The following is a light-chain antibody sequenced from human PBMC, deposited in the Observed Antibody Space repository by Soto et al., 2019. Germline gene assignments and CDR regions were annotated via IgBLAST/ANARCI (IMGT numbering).Light chain of an antibody. CDR1: QSVSSSY. J-gene: IGKJ2*01. V-gene: IGKV3-20*01. CDR3: QQPGSSPNT. CDR2: GAS. Sequence: EIVLTQSPGTLSLSPGERATLSCRASQSVSSSYLAWYQQKLGQAPRLLLYGASRRATGIPDRFSGSGSGTDVTLISSRLEPEDFAVYYCQQPGSSPNTFGQGTKVEIK.